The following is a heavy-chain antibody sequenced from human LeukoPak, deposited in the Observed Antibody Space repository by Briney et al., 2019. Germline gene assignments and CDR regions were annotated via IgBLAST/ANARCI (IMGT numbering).Heavy chain of an antibody. J-gene: IGHJ4*02. D-gene: IGHD3-22*01. Sequence: ASVKVSCKASGYTFTGYYVHWVRQAPGQGLEWMGWINPNGGGTNYAQKFQGRVTMTRDTSINTAYMELSRLISDDTAVYYCCLYYYDHSGYYAFDYWGQGTLVTVSS. CDR2: INPNGGGT. V-gene: IGHV1-2*02. CDR3: CLYYYDHSGYYAFDY. CDR1: GYTFTGYY.